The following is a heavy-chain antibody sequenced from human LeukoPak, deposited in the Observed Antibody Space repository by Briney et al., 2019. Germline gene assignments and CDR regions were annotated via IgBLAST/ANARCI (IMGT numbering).Heavy chain of an antibody. Sequence: SETLSLTCTVSGGSISSGDYYWSWIRQPPGKGLEWTGYIYYSGSTYYNPSLKSRVTISVDTSKNQFSLKLSSVTAADTAVYYCARDPSGSSATMDVWGKGTTVTVSS. V-gene: IGHV4-30-4*08. CDR2: IYYSGST. CDR1: GGSISSGDYY. D-gene: IGHD1-26*01. CDR3: ARDPSGSSATMDV. J-gene: IGHJ6*04.